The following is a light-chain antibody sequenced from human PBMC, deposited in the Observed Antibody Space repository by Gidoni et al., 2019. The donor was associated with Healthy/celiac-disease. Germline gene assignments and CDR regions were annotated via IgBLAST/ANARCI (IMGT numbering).Light chain of an antibody. CDR2: GKN. CDR3: NSRDSSGNHLGVV. Sequence: SELTQDPAVSVALGQTVRITCQGDSLRSYYASWYQQKPGQAPVLVIYGKNNRPSGIPDRFSGSSSGNTASLTITGAQAEDEADYYCNSRDSSGNHLGVVFGGGTKLTVL. J-gene: IGLJ2*01. CDR1: SLRSYY. V-gene: IGLV3-19*01.